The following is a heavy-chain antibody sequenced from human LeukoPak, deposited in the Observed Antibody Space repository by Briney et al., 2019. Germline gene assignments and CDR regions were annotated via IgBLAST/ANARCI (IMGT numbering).Heavy chain of an antibody. V-gene: IGHV1-18*01. CDR2: ISCHNGDT. CDR3: ARDPSNSSGYHAHFDS. D-gene: IGHD3-22*01. J-gene: IGHJ4*02. CDR1: GYSFTHHG. Sequence: ASVTVSCKAAGYSFTHHGIGWVRQAPGQGLEWMGWISCHNGDTIYAQNVQGRVTMSTDASTRTAYIELRNLGSDDTAMYYCARDPSNSSGYHAHFDSWGQGTLVTVSS.